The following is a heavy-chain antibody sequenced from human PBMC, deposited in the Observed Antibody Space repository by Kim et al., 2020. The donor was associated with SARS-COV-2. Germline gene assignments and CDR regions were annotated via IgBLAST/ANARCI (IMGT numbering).Heavy chain of an antibody. CDR1: GFTFSSSS. D-gene: IGHD5-18*01. J-gene: IGHJ4*02. CDR2: IGATGVHI. Sequence: GGSLRLSCAASGFTFSSSSMTWVRQAPGKGLEWVSSIGATGVHIFYADSVKGRFTISRDNSNNILSLQMHSLRAEDTALSFCAKGGRTQLIDFWGQGSLV. V-gene: IGHV3-23*01. CDR3: AKGGRTQLIDF.